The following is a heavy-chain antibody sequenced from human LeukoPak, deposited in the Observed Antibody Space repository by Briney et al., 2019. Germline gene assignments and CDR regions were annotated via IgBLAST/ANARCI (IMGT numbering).Heavy chain of an antibody. CDR3: ARAELRYFDWPPGDY. D-gene: IGHD3-9*01. CDR1: GYAFTSYY. V-gene: IGHV1-46*01. CDR2: INPSGGST. Sequence: VASVKVSCKASGYAFTSYYMHWVRQAPGQGLEWMGIINPSGGSTSYAQKFQGRVTMTRNTSISTAYMELSSLRSEDTAVYYCARAELRYFDWPPGDYWGQGTLVTVSS. J-gene: IGHJ4*02.